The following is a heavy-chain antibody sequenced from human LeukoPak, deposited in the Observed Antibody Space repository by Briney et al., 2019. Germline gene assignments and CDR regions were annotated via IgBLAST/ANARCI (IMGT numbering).Heavy chain of an antibody. CDR2: TYTGGNS. Sequence: GSLRLSCAASGFTVSSIHMVWVRQAPGKGLEWVSVTYTGGNSYYAGSVKGRFIISRDISKNTLYLQMDSLRAEDSALYYCARGGRGSAAVVAPRSFDIWGQGTMVTVSS. CDR1: GFTVSSIH. D-gene: IGHD3-22*01. J-gene: IGHJ3*02. CDR3: ARGGRGSAAVVAPRSFDI. V-gene: IGHV3-53*01.